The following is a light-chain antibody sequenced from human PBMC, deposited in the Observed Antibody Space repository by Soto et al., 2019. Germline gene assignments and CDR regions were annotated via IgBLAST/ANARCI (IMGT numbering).Light chain of an antibody. CDR3: QQYNDYSYT. Sequence: DIQMTQSPSTLSASVGDRVTITCRASQSISSWLAWYQQKPGKAPKLLIYDASILESGVPSRFSGSGSGTEFTLTISSLQPDDFATYYCQQYNDYSYTFGQGTKVDIK. CDR1: QSISSW. V-gene: IGKV1-5*01. CDR2: DAS. J-gene: IGKJ2*01.